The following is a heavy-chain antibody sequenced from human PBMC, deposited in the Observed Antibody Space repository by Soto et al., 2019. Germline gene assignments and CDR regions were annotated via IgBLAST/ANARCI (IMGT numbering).Heavy chain of an antibody. V-gene: IGHV4-39*01. CDR1: GGSISSSSYY. Sequence: SETLSLTXTVSGGSISSSSYYWGWIRQPPGKGLEWIGSIYYSGSTYYNPSLKSRVTISVDTSKNQFSLKLSSVTAADTAVYYCARPGYYDSSGDRDYWGQGTLVTVSS. J-gene: IGHJ4*02. D-gene: IGHD3-22*01. CDR3: ARPGYYDSSGDRDY. CDR2: IYYSGST.